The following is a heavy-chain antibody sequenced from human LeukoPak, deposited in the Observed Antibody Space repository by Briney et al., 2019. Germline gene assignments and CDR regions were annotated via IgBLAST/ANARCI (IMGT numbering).Heavy chain of an antibody. V-gene: IGHV4-31*03. CDR2: IYYSGST. CDR1: GGSISSGGYY. D-gene: IGHD2-15*01. CDR3: ARLLGYCSGGSCYPRWFAP. Sequence: SETLSLTCTVSGGSISSGGYYWSWIRQHPGKGLEWIGYIYYSGSTYYNPSLKSRVTMSLDTSKNHFSLKLTSVTAADTAVYYCARLLGYCSGGSCYPRWFAPWGQGTLVTVSS. J-gene: IGHJ5*02.